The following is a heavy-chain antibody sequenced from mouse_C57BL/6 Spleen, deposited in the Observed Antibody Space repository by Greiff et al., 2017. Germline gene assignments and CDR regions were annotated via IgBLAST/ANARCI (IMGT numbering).Heavy chain of an antibody. J-gene: IGHJ4*01. V-gene: IGHV1-15*01. CDR1: GYTFTDYE. D-gene: IGHD2-3*01. CDR3: TTDGYYRDYAMDY. CDR2: IDPETGGT. Sequence: VQGVESGAELVRPGASVTLSCKASGYTFTDYEMHWVKQTPVHGLEWIGAIDPETGGTAYNQKFKGKAILTADKSSSTAYMELRSLTSEDSAVYYCTTDGYYRDYAMDYWGQGTSVTVSS.